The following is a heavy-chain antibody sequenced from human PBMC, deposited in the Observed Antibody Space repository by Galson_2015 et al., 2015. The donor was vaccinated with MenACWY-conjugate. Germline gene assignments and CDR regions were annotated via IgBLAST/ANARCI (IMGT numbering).Heavy chain of an antibody. Sequence: SLRLSCAASGFTFSSYSMNWVRQAPGKGLEWVSYISSSSSTIYYADSVKGRFTISRDNAKNSLYLQMNSLRAEDTAVYYCARPKYQLLRSYFDLWGRGTLVTVSS. CDR2: ISSSSSTI. CDR3: ARPKYQLLRSYFDL. J-gene: IGHJ2*01. CDR1: GFTFSSYS. D-gene: IGHD2-2*01. V-gene: IGHV3-48*04.